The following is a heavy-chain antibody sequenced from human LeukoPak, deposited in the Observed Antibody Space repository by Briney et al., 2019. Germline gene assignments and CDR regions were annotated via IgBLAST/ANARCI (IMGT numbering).Heavy chain of an antibody. D-gene: IGHD3-9*01. CDR1: GISFSSCA. Sequence: PGGSLRLSCAASGISFSSCALGWVRQAPGRGLQWVAVISGNGRSTSYAASVKGRCTISRDNSENKMYLQMNSLRAEDAALYYCVKYDTDWYSGPIRLDPWGQGTLV. V-gene: IGHV3-23*01. CDR3: VKYDTDWYSGPIRLDP. J-gene: IGHJ5*02. CDR2: ISGNGRST.